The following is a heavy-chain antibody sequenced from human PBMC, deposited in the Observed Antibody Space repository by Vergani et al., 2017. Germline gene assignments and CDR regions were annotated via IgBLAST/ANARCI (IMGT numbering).Heavy chain of an antibody. D-gene: IGHD5-12*01. V-gene: IGHV4-30-4*01. CDR3: ARWEFSGYDAYYYGMDV. CDR2: IYYSGST. CDR1: GGSISSGDYY. J-gene: IGHJ6*02. Sequence: QVQLQESGPGLVKPSQTLSLTCTVSGGSISSGDYYWSWIRQPPGKGLEWIGYIYYSGSTYYNPSLKSRVTISVDTSKNQFSLKLSSVTAADTAVYYCARWEFSGYDAYYYGMDVWGQGTTVTVSS.